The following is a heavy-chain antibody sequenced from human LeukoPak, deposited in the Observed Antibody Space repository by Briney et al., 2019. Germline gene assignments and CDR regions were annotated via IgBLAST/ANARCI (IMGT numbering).Heavy chain of an antibody. CDR1: GGSISSYY. D-gene: IGHD2/OR15-2a*01. V-gene: IGHV4-4*07. Sequence: SETLSLTCTVSGGSISSYYWSWIRQPAGKGLEWIGRIYTSGSTNYNPSLKSRVTVSVDTSKNQFSLKLSSVTAADTAVYYCARAVHSMSYYYMDVWGKGTTVTISS. CDR3: ARAVHSMSYYYMDV. J-gene: IGHJ6*03. CDR2: IYTSGST.